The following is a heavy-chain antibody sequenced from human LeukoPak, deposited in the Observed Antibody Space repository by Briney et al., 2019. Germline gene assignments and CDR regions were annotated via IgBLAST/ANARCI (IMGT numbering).Heavy chain of an antibody. CDR3: ATAGNYRFDY. CDR2: INTDGTTT. J-gene: IGHJ4*02. D-gene: IGHD5-24*01. Sequence: QTGGPLRLSWVVSEFTLSSFWMHWLRQAPGQGLVWVSRINTDGTTTNYADSVKGRFTISRDNAKNTLYLQMNSLRADDTAVYYCATAGNYRFDYWGQGTLVTVSS. V-gene: IGHV3-74*01. CDR1: EFTLSSFW.